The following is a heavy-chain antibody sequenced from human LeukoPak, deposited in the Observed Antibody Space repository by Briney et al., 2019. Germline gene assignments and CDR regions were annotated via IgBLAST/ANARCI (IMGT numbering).Heavy chain of an antibody. CDR1: GYTFTSYG. CDR3: ARGPGEVAASFDP. D-gene: IGHD2-15*01. CDR2: ISAYNGNT. V-gene: IGHV1-18*01. Sequence: ASVKVSCKASGYTFTSYGISWVRQAPGQGLEWMGWISAYNGNTNYAQKLQGRVTMTRDMSTSTVYMELSSLRSEDTAVYYCARGPGEVAASFDPWGQGTLVTVSS. J-gene: IGHJ5*02.